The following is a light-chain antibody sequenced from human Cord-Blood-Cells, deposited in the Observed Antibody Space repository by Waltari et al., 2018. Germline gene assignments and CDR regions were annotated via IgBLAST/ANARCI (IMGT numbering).Light chain of an antibody. CDR1: RRYVGGGDY. J-gene: IGLJ2*01. CDR3: SSYPSISPRV. V-gene: IGLV2-14*03. CDR2: DVS. Sequence: QSALTQPAYVSGSPGQSITISCTGTRRYVGGGDYVPWYQHHPDNAPKLMINDVSNRPSWLSNRFPRAKSGKTASLTISGLQAENEADYYSSSYPSISPRVFGGGTKLTVL.